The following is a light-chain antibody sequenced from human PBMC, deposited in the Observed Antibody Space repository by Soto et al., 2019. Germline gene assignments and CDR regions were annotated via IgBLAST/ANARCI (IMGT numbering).Light chain of an antibody. Sequence: EIVMTQSPVTLSVSPGERATLSCRASQSVTSKLAWYHQKPGRAPRLLIYGASTRATGIPARFSGSGSGTEFTLTISSLQSEDFAVYYCQQYDNWPPITFGQGTRLEIK. V-gene: IGKV3-15*01. CDR3: QQYDNWPPIT. CDR2: GAS. J-gene: IGKJ5*01. CDR1: QSVTSK.